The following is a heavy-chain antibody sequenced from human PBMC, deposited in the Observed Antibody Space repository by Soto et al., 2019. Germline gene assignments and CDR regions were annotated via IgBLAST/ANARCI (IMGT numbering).Heavy chain of an antibody. V-gene: IGHV1-8*01. Sequence: QVQLVQSGAELKKPGASVKVSSKSSASTFSSYDPTWARQATGQGLARMGWLNPNSGDTVYAQKFKGRVTLTRNTSINTAYIELSSLTSDDTAVYYCATSGGGWYLYWGQGTLVTVSS. CDR1: ASTFSSYD. D-gene: IGHD6-19*01. J-gene: IGHJ4*02. CDR3: ATSGGGWYLY. CDR2: LNPNSGDT.